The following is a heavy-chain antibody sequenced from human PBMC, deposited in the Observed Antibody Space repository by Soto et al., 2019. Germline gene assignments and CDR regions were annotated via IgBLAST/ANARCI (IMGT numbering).Heavy chain of an antibody. V-gene: IGHV1-69*10. Sequence: SVKVSCKASGGTFSSYAISWVRQAPGQGLEWMGGIIPILGTANYAQKFQGRVTITADKSTSTAYMELSSLRSEDTAVYYCARAHTSIHDYYDSSGAFDIWGQGTMVTVSS. CDR3: ARAHTSIHDYYDSSGAFDI. J-gene: IGHJ3*02. D-gene: IGHD3-22*01. CDR2: IIPILGTA. CDR1: GGTFSSYA.